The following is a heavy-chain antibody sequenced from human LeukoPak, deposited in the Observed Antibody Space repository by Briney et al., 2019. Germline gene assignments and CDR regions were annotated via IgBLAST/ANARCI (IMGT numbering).Heavy chain of an antibody. CDR3: ASPGDSSAYYSY. D-gene: IGHD3-22*01. V-gene: IGHV3-48*04. CDR2: ISSIYTAI. CDR1: GFTFSSYS. Sequence: GGSLRLSCAASGFTFSSYSMNWVRQAPGKGLEWVSYISSIYTAIYYADSVKGRFTISRDNAKNSLYLQMNSLRAEDTAVYYCASPGDSSAYYSYWGQGTLVTVSS. J-gene: IGHJ4*02.